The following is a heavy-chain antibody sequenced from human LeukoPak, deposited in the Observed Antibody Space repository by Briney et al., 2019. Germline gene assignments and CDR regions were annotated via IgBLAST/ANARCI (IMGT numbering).Heavy chain of an antibody. CDR2: ISSSSSYI. V-gene: IGHV3-21*04. J-gene: IGHJ4*02. Sequence: GGSLRLSCAASGFTFSSYSMNWVRQAPGKGLEWVSSISSSSSYIYYADSVKGRFTISRDNAKNSLYLQMNSLRVEDTAVFYCARDQYDTWSRRGNFDSWGQGTLVIVSS. CDR3: ARDQYDTWSRRGNFDS. D-gene: IGHD3-3*01. CDR1: GFTFSSYS.